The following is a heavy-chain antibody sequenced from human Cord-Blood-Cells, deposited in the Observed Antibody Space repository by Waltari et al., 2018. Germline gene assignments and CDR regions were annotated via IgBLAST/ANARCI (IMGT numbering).Heavy chain of an antibody. V-gene: IGHV3-9*01. CDR3: AKAGGGYCSGGSCYEAYYYYYYGMDV. D-gene: IGHD2-15*01. CDR2: ISWNSGSI. J-gene: IGHJ6*02. CDR1: GFTFDDYA. Sequence: GGGLVQPGRSLRLSCAASGFTFDDYAMYWVRQAPGKGLEWVSGISWNSGSIGYADSVKGRFTISRDNAKNSLYLQMNSLRAEDTALYYCAKAGGGYCSGGSCYEAYYYYYYGMDVWGQGTTVTVSS.